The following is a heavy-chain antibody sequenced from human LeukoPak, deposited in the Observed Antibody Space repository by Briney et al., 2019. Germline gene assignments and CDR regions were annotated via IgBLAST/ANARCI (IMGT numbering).Heavy chain of an antibody. D-gene: IGHD5-24*01. Sequence: SSETLSLTCAVYGGSFSGYYWGWIRQPPGKGLEWIGEINHSGSTNYNPSLKSRVTISVDTSKNQFSLKLSSVTAADTAMYYCSRGWLQQGFDYWGQGTLVTVSS. CDR2: INHSGST. CDR3: SRGWLQQGFDY. CDR1: GGSFSGYY. V-gene: IGHV4-34*01. J-gene: IGHJ4*02.